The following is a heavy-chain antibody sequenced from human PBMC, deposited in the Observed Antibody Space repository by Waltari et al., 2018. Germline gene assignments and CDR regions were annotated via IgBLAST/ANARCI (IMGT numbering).Heavy chain of an antibody. Sequence: QVQLQESGPGLVKPSETLSLTCAVSGYSISSGYYWGWIRQPPGKGLEWIGSIYHSGGTYYNPSLKSRVTISVDTSKNQFSLKLSSVTAADTAVYYCARLAIEGYFDYWGQGTLVTVSS. CDR1: GYSISSGYY. CDR3: ARLAIEGYFDY. J-gene: IGHJ4*02. V-gene: IGHV4-38-2*01. D-gene: IGHD5-18*01. CDR2: IYHSGGT.